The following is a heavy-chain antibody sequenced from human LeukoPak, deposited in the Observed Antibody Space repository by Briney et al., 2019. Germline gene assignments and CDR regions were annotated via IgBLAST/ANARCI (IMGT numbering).Heavy chain of an antibody. V-gene: IGHV4-59*01. D-gene: IGHD4-17*01. CDR3: ARDFFGDFHFDY. J-gene: IGHJ4*02. CDR1: GGSISTYY. Sequence: PSETLSLTCTVSGGSISTYYWNWIRQPPGKGLERIGYIYYSGSTNYNPSLKSRVTISVDTSKNQFSLKLSSVTAADTAVYYCARDFFGDFHFDYWGQGTLVTVSS. CDR2: IYYSGST.